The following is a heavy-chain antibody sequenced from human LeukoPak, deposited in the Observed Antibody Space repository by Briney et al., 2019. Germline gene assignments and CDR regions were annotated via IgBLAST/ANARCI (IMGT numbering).Heavy chain of an antibody. CDR3: ARLSGVRVLFDP. Sequence: SETLSLTCSVSGYSISSGYYWDWIRQPPGKGLEWIASIYHSGKSYYNPSLESRVTISVDTSKNQFSLKLSSVTAADTAVYYCARLSGVRVLFDPWGQGTLVTVSS. D-gene: IGHD3-10*01. V-gene: IGHV4-38-2*02. CDR1: GYSISSGYY. CDR2: IYHSGKS. J-gene: IGHJ5*02.